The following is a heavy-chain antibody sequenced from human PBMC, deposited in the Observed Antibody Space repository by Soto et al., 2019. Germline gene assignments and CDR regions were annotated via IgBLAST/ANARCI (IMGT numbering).Heavy chain of an antibody. D-gene: IGHD2-15*01. V-gene: IGHV3-74*01. CDR3: GGVVAATPAY. CDR2: IHSDGGST. CDR1: GFTFSTYW. J-gene: IGHJ4*02. Sequence: GGSLRLSCAASGFTFSTYWMHWVRQAPGKGLEWVSRIHSDGGSTYYADSVKGRFTISRDNSKNTLYLQMNSLRAEDTAVYYCGGVVAATPAYWGQGTLVTVSS.